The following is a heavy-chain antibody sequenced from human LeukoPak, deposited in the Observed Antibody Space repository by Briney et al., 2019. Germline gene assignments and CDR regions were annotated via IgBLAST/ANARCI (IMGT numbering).Heavy chain of an antibody. Sequence: ASVKVSCKASGSMFAGHYRHWMRQAPGQGLEWMGWISPSNGATKYAQNFQGRVTMTRDTSISTAYMELSDLRSDDTAVYYCAVCVQAAAIPAFDNWGQGTLVTVSS. V-gene: IGHV1-2*02. CDR3: AVCVQAAAIPAFDN. D-gene: IGHD6-25*01. CDR2: ISPSNGAT. CDR1: GSMFAGHY. J-gene: IGHJ4*02.